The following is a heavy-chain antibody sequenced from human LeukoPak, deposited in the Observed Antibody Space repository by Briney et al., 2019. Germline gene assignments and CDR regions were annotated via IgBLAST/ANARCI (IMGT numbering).Heavy chain of an antibody. Sequence: GGSLRLSCAASGFTFSSYGMSWVRPAPGKGLEWVSAISGSGGSTYYADSVKGRFTISRDNSKNTLYLQMNSLRAEDTAVYYCAKGATYYYDSSGYYYFDYWGQGTLVTVSS. CDR2: ISGSGGST. CDR3: AKGATYYYDSSGYYYFDY. D-gene: IGHD3-22*01. V-gene: IGHV3-23*01. CDR1: GFTFSSYG. J-gene: IGHJ4*02.